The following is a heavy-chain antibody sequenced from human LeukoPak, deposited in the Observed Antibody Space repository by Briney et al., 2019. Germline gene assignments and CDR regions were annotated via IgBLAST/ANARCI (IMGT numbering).Heavy chain of an antibody. V-gene: IGHV3-21*01. CDR2: ISISSSYI. Sequence: GGSLRLSCAASGFTFSSYSMNWVRQAPGKGLEWVSSISISSSYIYYADSVKGRFTISRDNAKNSLYLQMNSLRAEDTAVYHCARRRHAYYYDSSGHFDYWGQGTLVTVSS. CDR3: ARRRHAYYYDSSGHFDY. CDR1: GFTFSSYS. D-gene: IGHD3-22*01. J-gene: IGHJ4*02.